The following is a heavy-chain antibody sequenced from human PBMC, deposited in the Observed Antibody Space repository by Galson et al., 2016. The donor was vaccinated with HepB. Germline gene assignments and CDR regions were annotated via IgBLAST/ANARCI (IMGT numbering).Heavy chain of an antibody. CDR1: GGSVSSGSYY. V-gene: IGHV4-61*01. D-gene: IGHD1-7*01. J-gene: IGHJ5*02. CDR3: ARVSRDNWNYVGWFDP. Sequence: SETLSLTCTVSGGSVSSGSYYWSWIRQPPGRGLEWIGYIYYSGDTNYNPSLQSRITISMDASENQFSLKLRSVTAADTAVYYCARVSRDNWNYVGWFDPWGQGALVTVSS. CDR2: IYYSGDT.